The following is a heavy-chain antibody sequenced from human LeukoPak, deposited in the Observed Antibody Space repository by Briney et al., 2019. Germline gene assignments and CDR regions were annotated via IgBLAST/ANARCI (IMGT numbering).Heavy chain of an antibody. CDR1: GFTLGNYA. V-gene: IGHV3-23*01. D-gene: IGHD2-2*01. J-gene: IGHJ4*02. CDR3: ARVGGVPAAHFDS. Sequence: GGSLRLSCAASGFTLGNYAMSWVRQAPEKGLEWVSTISGSGGTTFYADSVQGRFTISRDNSKNSLYLEMNSLRAEDTAVYYCARVGGVPAAHFDSWGQGTLVTVSS. CDR2: ISGSGGTT.